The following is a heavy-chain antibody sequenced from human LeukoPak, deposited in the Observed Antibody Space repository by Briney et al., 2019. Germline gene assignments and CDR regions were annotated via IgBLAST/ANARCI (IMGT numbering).Heavy chain of an antibody. J-gene: IGHJ4*02. D-gene: IGHD3-10*01. CDR1: GFSFSNYA. V-gene: IGHV3-23*01. CDR3: AKGLRGERLADFDY. Sequence: PGGSLRLSCAASGFSFSNYAMSWLRQAPAKGLAWVPGLSGSDGSTDGSTYYADSVRGRFTISRDNSKNTLYLQMNSLRAEDTAIYYCAKGLRGERLADFDYWGQGTLVTVSS. CDR2: LSGSDGSTDGST.